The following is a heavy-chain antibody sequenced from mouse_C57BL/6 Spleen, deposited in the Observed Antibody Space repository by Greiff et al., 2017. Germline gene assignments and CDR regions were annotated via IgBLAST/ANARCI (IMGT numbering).Heavy chain of an antibody. J-gene: IGHJ1*03. Sequence: QVQLQQPGTELVKPGASVKMSCKASGYTFTSYTMHWVKQRPGQGLEWIGYINPSSGYTKYNQKFKDKATLTADKSSSTAYMQLSSLTSEDSAVYYCARTGYYGSSYWYFDVWGTGTTVTVSS. D-gene: IGHD1-1*01. CDR1: GYTFTSYT. V-gene: IGHV1S26*01. CDR2: INPSSGYT. CDR3: ARTGYYGSSYWYFDV.